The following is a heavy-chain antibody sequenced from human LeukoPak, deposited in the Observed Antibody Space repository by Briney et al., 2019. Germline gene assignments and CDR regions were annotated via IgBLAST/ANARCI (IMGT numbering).Heavy chain of an antibody. D-gene: IGHD3-10*01. CDR2: INWNGGST. V-gene: IGHV3-20*04. CDR1: EFTFDDYA. Sequence: PGGSLRLSCATSEFTFDDYAMSWVRQAPGKGLEWVSGINWNGGSTGYADSVKGRFTISRDNAKNSLYLQMNSLRAEDTAFYYCARGARGVSGYYFDYWGQGTLVTVSS. J-gene: IGHJ4*02. CDR3: ARGARGVSGYYFDY.